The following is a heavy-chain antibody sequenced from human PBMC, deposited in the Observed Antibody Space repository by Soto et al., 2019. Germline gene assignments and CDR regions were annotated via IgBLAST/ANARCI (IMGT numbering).Heavy chain of an antibody. J-gene: IGHJ4*02. Sequence: QVQLQESGPGLVKPSGTLSLTCAVSGGSISSNYWWTWVRQPPGTGLEWIGEIYQSGTTNYNPSLKSRVTISVDRSKNHFSLKLSSLTAADTAVYYCATWVDGSPWLNSWGQGTLVTVSS. V-gene: IGHV4-4*02. CDR1: GGSISSNYW. D-gene: IGHD5-12*01. CDR2: IYQSGTT. CDR3: ATWVDGSPWLNS.